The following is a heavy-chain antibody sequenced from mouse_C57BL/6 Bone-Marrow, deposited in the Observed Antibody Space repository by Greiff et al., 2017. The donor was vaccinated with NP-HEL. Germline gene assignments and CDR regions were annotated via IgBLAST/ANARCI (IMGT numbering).Heavy chain of an antibody. J-gene: IGHJ3*01. CDR2: IHPNSGST. V-gene: IGHV1-64*01. CDR1: GYTFTSYW. Sequence: QVQLQQPGAELVKPGASVKLSCKASGYTFTSYWMNWVKQRPGQGLEWIGMIHPNSGSTNYNEKFKSKATLTVDKSSSTAYMQLSSLTSEDSAVYYCARRETAWFAYWGRGTLATVSA. CDR3: ARRETAWFAY.